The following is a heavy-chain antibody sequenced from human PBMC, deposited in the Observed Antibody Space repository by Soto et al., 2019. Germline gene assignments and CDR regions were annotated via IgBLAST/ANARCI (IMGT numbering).Heavy chain of an antibody. Sequence: QVQLVQSGAEVKKPGSSVKVSCKASGGTFSSYAISWVRQAPGQGLEWMGGIIPISGTANYAQKFQVRVTITADESPSTAYMELNSLRSEDTAVYYCARSQGSSTSLEIYYYYYYGMDVWGQGTTVTVSS. D-gene: IGHD2-2*01. CDR2: IIPISGTA. CDR3: ARSQGSSTSLEIYYYYYYGMDV. CDR1: GGTFSSYA. V-gene: IGHV1-69*01. J-gene: IGHJ6*02.